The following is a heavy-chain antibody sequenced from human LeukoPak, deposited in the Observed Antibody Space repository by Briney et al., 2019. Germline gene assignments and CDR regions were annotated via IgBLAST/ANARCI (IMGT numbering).Heavy chain of an antibody. J-gene: IGHJ4*02. CDR1: GVPIGSHY. CDR3: ARSGDSSAYFGS. V-gene: IGHV4-59*11. D-gene: IGHD3-22*01. Sequence: SETLSLTCTVSGVPIGSHYWSWSRQPPGKGLEWIGNIYYDGTTNYNPSLRSRITISIDTSRNQFSLRLSSVTTADSAMYYCARSGDSSAYFGSWGQGTLVAVSS. CDR2: IYYDGTT.